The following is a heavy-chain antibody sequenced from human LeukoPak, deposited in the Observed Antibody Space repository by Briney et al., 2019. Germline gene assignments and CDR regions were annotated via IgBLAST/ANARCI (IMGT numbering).Heavy chain of an antibody. CDR2: IRYDGSNK. J-gene: IGHJ4*02. D-gene: IGHD3-3*01. Sequence: GGSLRLSCTASGLTFSSYGMHWVRQAPGKGLEWVAFIRYDGSNKDYADSVKGRFTISRDNSKNTLYLQMNSLRAEDTAVYYCAKDRHDFWSGYPTRLDYGGQGTLVTVSS. CDR3: AKDRHDFWSGYPTRLDY. CDR1: GLTFSSYG. V-gene: IGHV3-30*02.